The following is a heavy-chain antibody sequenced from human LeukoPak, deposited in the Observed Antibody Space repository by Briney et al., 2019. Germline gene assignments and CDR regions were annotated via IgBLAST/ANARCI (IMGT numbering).Heavy chain of an antibody. J-gene: IGHJ6*02. V-gene: IGHV4-59*01. CDR3: ARDTRMVRGILSQGMDV. Sequence: TSETLSLTCTVSGDSINDYYWSWIRQPPGERPEWIGYVYFSGSTNYNPSLKSRVTISVDRSKNQFSLKLTSVTAADTAVYYCARDTRMVRGILSQGMDVWGQGTTVTVSS. CDR1: GDSINDYY. D-gene: IGHD3-10*01. CDR2: VYFSGST.